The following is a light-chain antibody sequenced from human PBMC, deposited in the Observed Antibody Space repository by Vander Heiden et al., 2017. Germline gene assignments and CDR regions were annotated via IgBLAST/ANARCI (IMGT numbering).Light chain of an antibody. CDR2: WAS. J-gene: IGKJ1*01. CDR1: QSLLYNSNNQNY. CDR3: QQYYGTPWT. Sequence: DIVTTQSPDSLAVSLGERATINCKSSQSLLYNSNNQNYLAWYQQKPGQPPKLLIYWASTRQSGVPDRFNGSGSGTDFSLTITSMQAEDVAIYYCQQYYGTPWTFGQGTKVSIK. V-gene: IGKV4-1*01.